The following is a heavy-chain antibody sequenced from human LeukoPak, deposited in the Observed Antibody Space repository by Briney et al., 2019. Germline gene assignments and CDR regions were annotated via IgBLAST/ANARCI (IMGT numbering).Heavy chain of an antibody. Sequence: PGGSLRLSCAASGFTFSSYEINWVRQAPGKGLEWVSYISSSGSTRYYADSVKGRFTISRDNAKNSLHLQINSLRAEDTAVYYCARASITMARGELVFYFDYWGQGTLVTVSS. V-gene: IGHV3-48*03. CDR2: ISSSGSTR. D-gene: IGHD3-10*01. J-gene: IGHJ4*02. CDR3: ARASITMARGELVFYFDY. CDR1: GFTFSSYE.